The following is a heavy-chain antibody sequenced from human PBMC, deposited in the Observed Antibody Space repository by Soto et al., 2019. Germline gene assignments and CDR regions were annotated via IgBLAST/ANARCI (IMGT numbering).Heavy chain of an antibody. Sequence: GASVKVSCKVSGYTLTELSMHWVRQAPGKGLEWMGGFDPEDGETIYAQKFQGRVTMTEDTSTDTAYMELSSLRSEDTVVYYCAGESPAKYSGSYSYYYGMDVWGQGTTVTVSS. CDR3: AGESPAKYSGSYSYYYGMDV. J-gene: IGHJ6*02. D-gene: IGHD1-26*01. CDR2: FDPEDGET. V-gene: IGHV1-24*01. CDR1: GYTLTELS.